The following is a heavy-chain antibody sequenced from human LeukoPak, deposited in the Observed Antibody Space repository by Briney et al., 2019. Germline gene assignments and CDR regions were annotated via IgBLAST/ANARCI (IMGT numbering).Heavy chain of an antibody. CDR1: GGSISSYY. D-gene: IGHD3-10*01. V-gene: IGHV4-59*08. Sequence: SETLSLTCTVSGGSISSYYWSWIRQPPGKGLEWIGHFYYSGSSNYNPSLKSRVTISVDTSKNQFSLKLSSVTAADTAVYYCARHYYGVDYWGQGTLVTVSS. J-gene: IGHJ4*02. CDR3: ARHYYGVDY. CDR2: FYYSGSS.